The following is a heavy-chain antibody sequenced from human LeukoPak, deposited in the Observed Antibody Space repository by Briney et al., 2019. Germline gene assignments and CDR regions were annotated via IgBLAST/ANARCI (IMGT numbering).Heavy chain of an antibody. Sequence: PSETLSLTCTVSGGSISSNTYYWGWVRQPPGKGLEWFGCIYSSGSTCYNPSFESRVTISVDTSKNQFSLKLSSVTAADAAVYYCARPLRLGELYAFDIWGQGTVVTVSS. CDR1: GGSISSNTYY. CDR2: IYSSGST. CDR3: ARPLRLGELYAFDI. V-gene: IGHV4-39*01. D-gene: IGHD3-16*01. J-gene: IGHJ3*02.